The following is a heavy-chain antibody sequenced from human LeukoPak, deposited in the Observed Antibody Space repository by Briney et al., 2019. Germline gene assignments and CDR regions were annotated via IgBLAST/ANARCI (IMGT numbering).Heavy chain of an antibody. J-gene: IGHJ4*02. CDR2: VSYDGAKI. V-gene: IGHV3-30*09. Sequence: PGKSLRLSCAPSGFTFRHYAMHWLRQAPGKGLEWVAVVSYDGAKIYYADPVKGRFAISRDNANSTLYLQMNNLTSDDTALYYCARARGAYLRYWGQGTLVTVSS. D-gene: IGHD3-16*01. CDR1: GFTFRHYA. CDR3: ARARGAYLRY.